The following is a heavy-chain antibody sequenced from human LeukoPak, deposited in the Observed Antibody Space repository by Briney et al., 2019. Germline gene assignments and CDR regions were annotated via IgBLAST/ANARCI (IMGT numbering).Heavy chain of an antibody. Sequence: PSETLSLTCTVSNGSIRSSSHYWGWIRQPPWKGLQWIGGLYHSGNSYYNPSLKSRVTISVDTSRNQFSLRLTSMTAADTAFYYCARVGSGWGDIDSWGQGTLVTVSS. CDR2: LYHSGNS. CDR1: NGSIRSSSHY. J-gene: IGHJ4*02. D-gene: IGHD6-19*01. V-gene: IGHV4-39*07. CDR3: ARVGSGWGDIDS.